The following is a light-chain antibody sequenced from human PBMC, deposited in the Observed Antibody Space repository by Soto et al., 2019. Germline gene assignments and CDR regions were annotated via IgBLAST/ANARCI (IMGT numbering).Light chain of an antibody. J-gene: IGLJ2*01. CDR2: LNRDGRH. V-gene: IGLV4-69*01. CDR1: SGHSDYG. CDR3: QTWHTVVV. Sequence: QLVLTQSPSASATLGAWVKLTCSLSSGHSDYGIAWHQQQPDKGTPYLIKLNRDGRHTKGDGISDRFSGSSSGAERYLTISSLQSDDEADYYWQTWHTVVVFGGGTKLTVL.